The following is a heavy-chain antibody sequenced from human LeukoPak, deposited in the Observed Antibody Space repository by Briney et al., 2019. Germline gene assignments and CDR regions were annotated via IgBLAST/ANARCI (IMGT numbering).Heavy chain of an antibody. J-gene: IGHJ4*02. CDR3: ARYVPLSAGSSGGYFDY. Sequence: GGSLRLSCAASGFTVSSNYMSWVRQAPGKGLEWVSVIYSGGSTYYADSVKGRFTISRDNSKNTLYLQMNSLRAEDTAVYYCARYVPLSAGSSGGYFDYWGQGTLVTVSS. CDR1: GFTVSSNY. V-gene: IGHV3-53*01. CDR2: IYSGGST. D-gene: IGHD2-15*01.